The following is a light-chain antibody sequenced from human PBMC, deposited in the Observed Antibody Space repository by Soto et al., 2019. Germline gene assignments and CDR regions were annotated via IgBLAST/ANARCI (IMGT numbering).Light chain of an antibody. CDR1: QSISYW. Sequence: DIQLTQSPSTLSASVGDRVTITCRASQSISYWLAWYQQKPGKAPKLLIYGASTVETGVPSTFSGSGSGTEFTLTISSLQPDGFATYYCQQYSSYSTFGQGTKVEI. CDR3: QQYSSYST. V-gene: IGKV1-5*01. J-gene: IGKJ1*01. CDR2: GAS.